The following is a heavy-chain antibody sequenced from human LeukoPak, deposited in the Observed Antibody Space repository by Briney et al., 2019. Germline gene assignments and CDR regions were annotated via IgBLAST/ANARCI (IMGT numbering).Heavy chain of an antibody. Sequence: ASVTVSCKASGYTFTSYAMNWVRQAPGQGLEWMGWINTNTGNPTYAQGFTGRFVFSLDTSVSTAYLQISSLKAEDTAVYYCALPLAVAGTYFDYWGQGTLVTVSS. CDR1: GYTFTSYA. V-gene: IGHV7-4-1*02. D-gene: IGHD6-19*01. CDR2: INTNTGNP. CDR3: ALPLAVAGTYFDY. J-gene: IGHJ4*02.